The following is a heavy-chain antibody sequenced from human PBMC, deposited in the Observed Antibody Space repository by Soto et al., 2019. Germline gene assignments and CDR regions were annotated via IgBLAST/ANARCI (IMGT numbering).Heavy chain of an antibody. CDR1: GGSVSSGSYY. CDR2: IYYSGST. J-gene: IGHJ6*02. V-gene: IGHV4-61*01. CDR3: ARGKNWDSSGSYGMDV. D-gene: IGHD3-22*01. Sequence: SETLSLTCTVSGGSVSSGSYYWSWIRQPPGKGLEWIGYIYYSGSTNYNPSLKSRVTISVDTSKNQFSLKLSSVTAADTAVYYCARGKNWDSSGSYGMDVWGQGTTVTVSS.